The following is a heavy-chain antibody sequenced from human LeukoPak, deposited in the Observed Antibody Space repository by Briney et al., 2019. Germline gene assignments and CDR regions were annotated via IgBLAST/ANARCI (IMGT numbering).Heavy chain of an antibody. CDR1: GFTFSSYW. V-gene: IGHV3-7*03. D-gene: IGHD6-19*01. CDR3: VRYFTAVAPTLRLDY. Sequence: GGSLRLSCAASGFTFSSYWMNWVRQAPGKGLEWVATIKQDGRDKYYVDSVKGRFTISRDDAKNSLYLQMNSLRVEDTAVYHCVRYFTAVAPTLRLDYWGQGTLVTVSS. J-gene: IGHJ4*02. CDR2: IKQDGRDK.